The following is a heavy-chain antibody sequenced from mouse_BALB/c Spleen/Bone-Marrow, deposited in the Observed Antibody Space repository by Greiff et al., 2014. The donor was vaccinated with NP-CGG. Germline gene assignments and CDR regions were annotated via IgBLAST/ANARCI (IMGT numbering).Heavy chain of an antibody. D-gene: IGHD1-1*01. Sequence: VQLQQSGPELVKPGASVKVSCKASGYAFTSYSMYWVKQSHGKSLEWIGYIDPYNGGTSYNQKFKGKATLTVDTSSSTAYMHLNSLTSEDSAVYYCARENYGSSPAYWGQGTLVTVSA. J-gene: IGHJ3*01. V-gene: IGHV1S135*01. CDR2: IDPYNGGT. CDR3: ARENYGSSPAY. CDR1: GYAFTSYS.